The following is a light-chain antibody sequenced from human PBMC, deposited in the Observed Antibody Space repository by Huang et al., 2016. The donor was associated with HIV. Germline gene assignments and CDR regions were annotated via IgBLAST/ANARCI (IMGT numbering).Light chain of an antibody. V-gene: IGKV1-5*03. CDR1: QSISSW. J-gene: IGKJ2*01. Sequence: DIQMTQSPSTLSAPVGDRVTSTCRASQSISSWLAWYQQKPGKAPKLLIYKASSLESGVPSRFSGSGSGTEFTLTISSLQPDDFATYYCQQYNSYLYTFGQGTKLEIK. CDR3: QQYNSYLYT. CDR2: KAS.